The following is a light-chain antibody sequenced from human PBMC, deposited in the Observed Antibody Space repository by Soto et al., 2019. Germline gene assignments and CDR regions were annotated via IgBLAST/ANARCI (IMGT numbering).Light chain of an antibody. CDR1: SGHSSYA. Sequence: QSVLTQSPSASASLGASVKLTCTLSSGHSSYAIAWHQQQPEKGPRYLMKLNSDGSHSKGDGIPDRFSGSRSGAERYLTISSLQSEDEADYYCKTWGTGIQVFGGGTKLTVL. V-gene: IGLV4-69*01. CDR3: KTWGTGIQV. J-gene: IGLJ2*01. CDR2: LNSDGSH.